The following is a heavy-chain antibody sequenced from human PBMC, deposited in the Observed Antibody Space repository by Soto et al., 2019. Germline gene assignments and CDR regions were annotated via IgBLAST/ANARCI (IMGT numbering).Heavy chain of an antibody. V-gene: IGHV1-18*01. D-gene: IGHD2-15*01. CDR1: VYTFXNYG. Sequence: SVKVSCKASVYTFXNYGISWVRQAPGQGLEWMGWISAYIANTNYAQKFQGRVTMTTDTSTSTAYMELRSLRSDDTAVYYCARDPTPHDAFDIWGQGTMVTVSS. CDR3: ARDPTPHDAFDI. J-gene: IGHJ3*02. CDR2: ISAYIANT.